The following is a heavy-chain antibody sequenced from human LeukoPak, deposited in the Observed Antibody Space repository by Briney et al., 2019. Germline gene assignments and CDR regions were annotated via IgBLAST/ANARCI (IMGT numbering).Heavy chain of an antibody. V-gene: IGHV3-30*02. CDR1: GFTFSSYG. D-gene: IGHD3-9*01. CDR2: IRYDGSNK. J-gene: IGHJ4*02. Sequence: GGSLRLSCAASGFTFSSYGMHWVRQAPGKGLEWVAFIRYDGSNKYYADSVKGRFTISRDNSKNTLYLQMNSLRAEDTAVYYCAKDPPPAYDILTGSPDYWGQGTLVTVSS. CDR3: AKDPPPAYDILTGSPDY.